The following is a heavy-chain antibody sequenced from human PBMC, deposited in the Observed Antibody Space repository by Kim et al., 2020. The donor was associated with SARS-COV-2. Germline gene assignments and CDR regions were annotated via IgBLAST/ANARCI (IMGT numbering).Heavy chain of an antibody. CDR3: ARDTPTYYYDSRDPGYFDL. D-gene: IGHD3-22*01. V-gene: IGHV4-38-2*02. J-gene: IGHJ2*01. Sequence: SETLSLTCTVSGYSISSGYYWGWIRQPPGKGLEWIGSIYHSGSTYYNPSLKSRVTISVDTSKNQFSLKLSSVTAADTAVYYCARDTPTYYYDSRDPGYFDLWGRGTLVTVSS. CDR1: GYSISSGYY. CDR2: IYHSGST.